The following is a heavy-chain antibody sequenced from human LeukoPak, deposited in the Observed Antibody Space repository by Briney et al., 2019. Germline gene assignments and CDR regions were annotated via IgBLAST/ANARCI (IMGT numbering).Heavy chain of an antibody. CDR2: INAGNGNT. CDR3: ARGPRAAADDY. Sequence: ASVKVSCKASGYTFINFAINWGRQAPGQRPEWMGWINAGNGNTKYSQKFQGRVTITRDTSASTAYMELSGLASEDTAVYYCARGPRAAADDYWGQGTLVTVSS. CDR1: GYTFINFA. J-gene: IGHJ4*02. V-gene: IGHV1-3*01. D-gene: IGHD6-13*01.